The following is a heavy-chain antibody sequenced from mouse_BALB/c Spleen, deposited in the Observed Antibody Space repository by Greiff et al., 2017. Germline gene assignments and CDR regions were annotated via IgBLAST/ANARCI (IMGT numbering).Heavy chain of an antibody. J-gene: IGHJ4*01. D-gene: IGHD5-1*01. CDR2: IDPANGNT. CDR1: GFNIKDTY. V-gene: IGHV14-3*02. Sequence: EVQRVESGAELVKPGASVKLSCTASGFNIKDTYMHWVKQRPEQGLEWIGRIDPANGNTKYDPKFQGKATITADTSSNTAYLQLSSLTSEDTAVYYCARYLSYYAMDYWGQGTSVTVSS. CDR3: ARYLSYYAMDY.